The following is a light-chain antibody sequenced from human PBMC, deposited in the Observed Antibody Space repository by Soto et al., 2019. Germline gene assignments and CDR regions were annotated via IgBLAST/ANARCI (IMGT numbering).Light chain of an antibody. CDR2: EAA. Sequence: QPALTQPASVSGSPGQSITISCTGTSDDIGANNYVSWYQHHPGKAPKILIYEAANRPSGISHRFSGSKSGNTASLTISGLQAEDEADYFCTSYTSASTLVFGGGTKLTVL. J-gene: IGLJ2*01. CDR1: SDDIGANNY. CDR3: TSYTSASTLV. V-gene: IGLV2-14*01.